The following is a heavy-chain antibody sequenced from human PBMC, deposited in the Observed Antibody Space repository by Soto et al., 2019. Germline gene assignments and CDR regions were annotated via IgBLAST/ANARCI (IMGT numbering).Heavy chain of an antibody. CDR3: ANDARPGQLVTTIDY. J-gene: IGHJ4*02. V-gene: IGHV3-23*01. D-gene: IGHD6-6*01. CDR1: GFTFSSYA. Sequence: GGSLRLSCAASGFTFSSYAMSWVRQAPGKGLEWVSAISGSGGSTYYADSVKGRFTISRDNSKNTLYLQMNSLRAEDTAVYYCANDARPGQLVTTIDYWGQGTLVTVSS. CDR2: ISGSGGST.